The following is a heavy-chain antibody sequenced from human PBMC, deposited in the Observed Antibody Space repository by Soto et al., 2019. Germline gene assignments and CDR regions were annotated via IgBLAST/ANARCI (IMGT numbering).Heavy chain of an antibody. V-gene: IGHV1-18*04. Sequence: ASVKVSCKASGYTSTSYGISWVRQAPGQGLEWMGWISAYNGNTNYAQKLQGRVTMTTDTSTSTAYMELRSLRSDDTAVYYCARDNIVVVPAAQPTSYGMDVWCQGTTVTVSS. CDR3: ARDNIVVVPAAQPTSYGMDV. J-gene: IGHJ6*02. D-gene: IGHD2-2*01. CDR1: GYTSTSYG. CDR2: ISAYNGNT.